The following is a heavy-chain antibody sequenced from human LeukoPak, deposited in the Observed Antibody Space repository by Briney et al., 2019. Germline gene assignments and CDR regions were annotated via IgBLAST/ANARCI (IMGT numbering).Heavy chain of an antibody. J-gene: IGHJ4*02. V-gene: IGHV3-48*03. CDR1: GFTFSSYE. CDR2: ISSSSSTI. CDR3: ARVGYYYGSGSSFDY. Sequence: GGSLRLSCAASGFTFSSYEMNWVRQAPGEGLEWVSYISSSSSTIYYADSVKGRFTISRDNAKNSLYLQMNSLRAEDTAVYYCARVGYYYGSGSSFDYWGQGTLVTVSS. D-gene: IGHD3-10*01.